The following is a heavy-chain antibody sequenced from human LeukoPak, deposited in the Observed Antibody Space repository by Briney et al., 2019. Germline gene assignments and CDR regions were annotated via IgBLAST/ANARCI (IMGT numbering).Heavy chain of an antibody. Sequence: ASVKVSCKASGYTFTGYYMHWVRQAPGQGLEWMGWINPNSGGTNYAQKFQGRVTMTRDTSISTAYMELSRLRSDDTAVYYCARSSLKTYDDETANDYWGQGTLVTVSS. V-gene: IGHV1-2*02. CDR2: INPNSGGT. J-gene: IGHJ4*02. CDR1: GYTFTGYY. CDR3: ARSSLKTYDDETANDY. D-gene: IGHD3-3*01.